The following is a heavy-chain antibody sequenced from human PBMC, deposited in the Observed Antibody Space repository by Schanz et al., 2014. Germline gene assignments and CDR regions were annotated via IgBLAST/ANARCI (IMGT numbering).Heavy chain of an antibody. Sequence: QVQLVESGGGVVQPGRSLRLSCAGSGFSFSDYGMHWVRQAPGRGLEWVAVISYHGSERYYADSVKGRFTISRDNSRNPLFLEMSRLRPEEPAVYFWAKDPPRGVRTTNKPTLDYWGQGTRVTVS. CDR3: AKDPPRGVRTTNKPTLDY. J-gene: IGHJ4*02. V-gene: IGHV3-30*18. D-gene: IGHD3-10*01. CDR2: ISYHGSER. CDR1: GFSFSDYG.